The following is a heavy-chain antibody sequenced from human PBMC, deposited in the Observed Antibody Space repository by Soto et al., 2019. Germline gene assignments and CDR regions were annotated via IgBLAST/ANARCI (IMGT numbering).Heavy chain of an antibody. V-gene: IGHV2-5*02. CDR1: GFSLSTSGVG. CDR2: IYWDDDK. D-gene: IGHD3-22*01. J-gene: IGHJ4*02. Sequence: QITLKESGPTLVKPTQTLTLTCTFSGFSLSTSGVGVGWIRQPPGKALEWLALIYWDDDKRYSPSLKSRLTTTKDTSKNQVVLTMTNMDPVDTATYYCAHSSFYYDSSGYPKGPSYYFDYWGQGTLVTVSS. CDR3: AHSSFYYDSSGYPKGPSYYFDY.